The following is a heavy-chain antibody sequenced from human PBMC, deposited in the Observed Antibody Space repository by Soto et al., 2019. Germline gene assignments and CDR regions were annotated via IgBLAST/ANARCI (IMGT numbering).Heavy chain of an antibody. CDR3: VRFWPPPYSDALTDYTDAFDY. CDR1: GFTFGASA. D-gene: IGHD3-9*01. V-gene: IGHV3-73*01. J-gene: IGHJ4*02. CDR2: IGSRGESYAT. Sequence: GGSLRLSCAASGFTFGASALQWVRQASGKGLEWLGRIGSRGESYATTYDVSVKGRFTISRDDSKKTAYLQMNSLESEDTAVYYCVRFWPPPYSDALTDYTDAFDYWGQGTLVTVSS.